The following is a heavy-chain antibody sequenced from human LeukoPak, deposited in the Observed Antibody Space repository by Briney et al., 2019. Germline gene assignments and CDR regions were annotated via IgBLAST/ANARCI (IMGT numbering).Heavy chain of an antibody. D-gene: IGHD3-22*01. CDR1: GFTFSDYN. J-gene: IGHJ5*02. Sequence: GGSLRLSCAASGFTFSDYNMRWIRQAPGKGLEWVANIKQDGSEKDYVDSVKGRFTISRDTAKNSLYLQMNSLRAEDTAVYYCARDLGQYYDTSDNWFDPWGQGTLVTVSS. V-gene: IGHV3-7*01. CDR2: IKQDGSEK. CDR3: ARDLGQYYDTSDNWFDP.